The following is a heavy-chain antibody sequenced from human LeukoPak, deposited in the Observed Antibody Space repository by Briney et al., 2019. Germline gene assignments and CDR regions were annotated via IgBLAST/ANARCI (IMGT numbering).Heavy chain of an antibody. V-gene: IGHV1-18*01. D-gene: IGHD2-21*02. CDR1: GYTFTSYG. J-gene: IGHJ3*02. CDR2: ISAYYGKT. Sequence: GASVKVSCKASGYTFTSYGISWVRQAPGQGLEWMGWISAYYGKTNYAQKLQGRVTMTTDKSTSTAYMELRSMRSEDTAVYYCARVRRGVTYDAIDIWGQGTMVTVSS. CDR3: ARVRRGVTYDAIDI.